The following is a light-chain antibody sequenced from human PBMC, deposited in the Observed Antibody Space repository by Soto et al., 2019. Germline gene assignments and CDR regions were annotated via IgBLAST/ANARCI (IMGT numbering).Light chain of an antibody. V-gene: IGKV3-15*01. Sequence: DIVMTQSPATLSVSPGERAALSCRAGQTVNNNLAWYQQKPGQGPRLLIYGASTRATGIPARFSGSGSGTEFTLTISSLQSEDFAVYYCQQYNRWPLTFGGGTKVQI. J-gene: IGKJ4*01. CDR3: QQYNRWPLT. CDR2: GAS. CDR1: QTVNNN.